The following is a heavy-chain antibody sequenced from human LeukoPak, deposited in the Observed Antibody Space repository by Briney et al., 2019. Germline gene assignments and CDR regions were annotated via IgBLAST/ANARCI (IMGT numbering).Heavy chain of an antibody. V-gene: IGHV4-39*07. J-gene: IGHJ6*03. CDR3: ARGGMVRGVIIYYYYYMDV. CDR1: GGSISSSSYY. CDR2: IYYSGST. D-gene: IGHD3-10*01. Sequence: SETLSLTCTVSGGSISSSSYYWGWIRQPPGKGLEWIGSIYYSGSTYYNPSLKSRVAISVDTSKNQFSLKLSSVTAADTAVYYCARGGMVRGVIIYYYYYMDVWGKGTTVTVSS.